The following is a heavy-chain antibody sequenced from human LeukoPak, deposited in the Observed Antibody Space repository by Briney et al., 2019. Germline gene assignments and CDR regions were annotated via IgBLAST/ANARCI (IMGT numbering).Heavy chain of an antibody. D-gene: IGHD2-2*01. CDR1: GYTFTGYY. CDR3: ASDGAYQPPRY. CDR2: INPNSGDT. V-gene: IGHV1-2*02. Sequence: PGASVKVSCKASGYTFTGYYMHWVRQAPGQGLEWMGWINPNSGDTNFAQRFQGRVTMTSDTSTSTAYMDLSSLRFEDTAVYYCASDGAYQPPRYWGQGTLVTVSS. J-gene: IGHJ4*02.